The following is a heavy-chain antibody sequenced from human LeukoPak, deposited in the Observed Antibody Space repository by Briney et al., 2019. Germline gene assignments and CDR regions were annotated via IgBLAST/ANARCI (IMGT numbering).Heavy chain of an antibody. CDR3: ARETEAYGE. D-gene: IGHD4-17*01. Sequence: GGSLRLSCAASGFTFSYYTMYWVRQAPGKGLEWVAVISYDGSNKYYADFVKGRFTISRDNSKNTLYLQMNSLRPEDTAVYYCARETEAYGEWGQGTLVTVSS. J-gene: IGHJ4*02. CDR1: GFTFSYYT. V-gene: IGHV3-30-3*01. CDR2: ISYDGSNK.